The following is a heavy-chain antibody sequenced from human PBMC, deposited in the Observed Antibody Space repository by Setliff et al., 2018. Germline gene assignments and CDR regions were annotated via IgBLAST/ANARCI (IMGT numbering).Heavy chain of an antibody. CDR3: AKDRVNDGVWDFDS. D-gene: IGHD2-8*01. J-gene: IGHJ4*02. V-gene: IGHV3-23*01. CDR1: GFTFSRYW. Sequence: GGSLRLSCAASGFTFSRYWMHWVRQAPGKGLEWVSGIIQSGATFYADSVKGRFTISRDNSKSSVFLHINSVTAEDTAIYYCAKDRVNDGVWDFDSWGPGILVTVSS. CDR2: IIQSGAT.